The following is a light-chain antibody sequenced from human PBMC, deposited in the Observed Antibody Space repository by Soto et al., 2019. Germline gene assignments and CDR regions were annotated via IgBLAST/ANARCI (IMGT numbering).Light chain of an antibody. Sequence: EIVLAQSPATLSLSPGERATLSCRTSQSMSTNYLAWYQQKSGQPPRLLIYGASIRATGIPDRFSGSGSGTDFTLTISRLEPEDFAVYYCHQYDSSPLSFGGGAKVEIK. J-gene: IGKJ4*01. V-gene: IGKV3-20*01. CDR3: HQYDSSPLS. CDR1: QSMSTNY. CDR2: GAS.